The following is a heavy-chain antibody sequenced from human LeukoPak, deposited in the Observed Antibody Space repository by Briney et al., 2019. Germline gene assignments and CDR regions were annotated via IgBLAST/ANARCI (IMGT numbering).Heavy chain of an antibody. J-gene: IGHJ4*02. CDR2: IYYSGST. CDR3: ANYRRGATGDFDY. V-gene: IGHV4-39*01. D-gene: IGHD3-10*01. CDR1: GGSISSSSYY. Sequence: SETLSLTCTVSGGSISSSSYYWGWIRQPPGKGLEWIGSIYYSGSTYYNPSLKSRVTISVDTSKNQFSLKLSSVTAADTAVYYCANYRRGATGDFDYWGQGTLVTVSS.